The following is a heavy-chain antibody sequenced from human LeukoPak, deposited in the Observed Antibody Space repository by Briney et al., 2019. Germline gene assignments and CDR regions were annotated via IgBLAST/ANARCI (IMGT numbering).Heavy chain of an antibody. J-gene: IGHJ4*02. CDR2: IIPILGIA. V-gene: IGHV1-69*04. Sequence: ASVKVSCKASGGTFSSYAISWVRQAPGQGLEWMGRIIPILGIANYAQKFQGRVTITADKSTSTAYMELSSLRSEDTAVYYCARDYYYAQEGFDYWGQGTLVTVSS. CDR1: GGTFSSYA. D-gene: IGHD3-10*01. CDR3: ARDYYYAQEGFDY.